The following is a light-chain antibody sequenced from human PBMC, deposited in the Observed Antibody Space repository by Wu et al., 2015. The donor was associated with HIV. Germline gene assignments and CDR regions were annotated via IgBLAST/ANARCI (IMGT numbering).Light chain of an antibody. Sequence: EIVLTQSPATLSLSPGERATLSCRASQSVSSSYIAWYQQKPGQAPRLLIYGASRRATGIPDRFSGSGSGTDFTLTISRLEPEDFAVYYCQQYGSSTLTFGGGTKVEIK. CDR1: QSVSSSY. CDR3: QQYGSSTLT. V-gene: IGKV3-20*01. CDR2: GAS. J-gene: IGKJ4*01.